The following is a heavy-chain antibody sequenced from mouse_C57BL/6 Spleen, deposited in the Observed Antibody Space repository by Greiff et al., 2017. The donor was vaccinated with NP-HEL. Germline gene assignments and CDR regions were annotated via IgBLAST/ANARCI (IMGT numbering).Heavy chain of an antibody. D-gene: IGHD2-3*01. CDR1: GYTFTSYW. J-gene: IGHJ3*01. CDR2: INPSSGYT. V-gene: IGHV1-7*01. Sequence: QVQLKQSGAELAKPGASVKLSCKASGYTFTSYWMHWVKQRPGQGLEWIGYINPSSGYTKYNQKFKDKATLTADKSSSTAYMQLSSLTYEDSAVYYCARCPIYDGYYDWFAYWGQGTLVTVSA. CDR3: ARCPIYDGYYDWFAY.